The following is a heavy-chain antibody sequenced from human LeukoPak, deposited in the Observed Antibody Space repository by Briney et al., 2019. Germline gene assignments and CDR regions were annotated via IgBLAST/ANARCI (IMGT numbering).Heavy chain of an antibody. J-gene: IGHJ3*02. D-gene: IGHD4-17*01. CDR2: FDPEDGET. Sequence: GALVKVSCMASGYTFTSYGISWVRQAPGKGLEWMGGFDPEDGETIYAQKFQGRVTMTEDTSTDTAYMELSSLRSEDTAVYYCARESLYGDYGDIWGQGTMVTVPS. V-gene: IGHV1-24*01. CDR3: ARESLYGDYGDI. CDR1: GYTFTSYG.